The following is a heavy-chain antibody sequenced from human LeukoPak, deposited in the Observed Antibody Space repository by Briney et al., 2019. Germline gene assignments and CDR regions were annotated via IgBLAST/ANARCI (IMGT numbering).Heavy chain of an antibody. CDR3: AKAFYYGSGSYWFDP. V-gene: IGHV3-23*01. J-gene: IGHJ5*02. CDR2: ISGSGGST. D-gene: IGHD3-10*01. CDR1: GFTFSSYA. Sequence: PGGSLRLSCAASGFTFSSYAMSWVRQAPGEGLGWVSAISGSGGSTYYADSVKGRFTISKDNSKNTLYLQMNSLRAEDTAVYYCAKAFYYGSGSYWFDPWGQGTLVTVSS.